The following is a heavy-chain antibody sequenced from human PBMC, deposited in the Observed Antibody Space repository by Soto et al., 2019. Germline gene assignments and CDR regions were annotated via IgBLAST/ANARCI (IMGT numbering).Heavy chain of an antibody. CDR3: ALSSVAAAGFDY. J-gene: IGHJ4*02. D-gene: IGHD6-25*01. CDR1: GYRFTSYW. V-gene: IGHV5-51*01. Sequence: GESLKVSCKGSGYRFTSYWSGWVRQMPGKGLEWMGIFYPGDSDTRVSPSFQGHVTISADKSIGTAYLQWRSLKASDTAMYYCALSSVAAAGFDYWGQGTPVTVSS. CDR2: FYPGDSDT.